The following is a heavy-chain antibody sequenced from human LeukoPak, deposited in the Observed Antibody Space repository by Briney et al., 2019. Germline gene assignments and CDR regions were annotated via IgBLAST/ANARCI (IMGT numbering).Heavy chain of an antibody. J-gene: IGHJ4*02. CDR2: ISGSGGST. CDR1: GFTFSSYA. D-gene: IGHD3-10*01. CDR3: AKVAAYYYRSGSYCY. V-gene: IGHV3-23*01. Sequence: PGGSLRLSCAASGFTFSSYAMSWVRQAPGKGLEWVSVISGSGGSTYYGDSVKGRFTISRDNSKNTLFLQMNSLRAEDTAVYYCAKVAAYYYRSGSYCYWGQGTLVTVSS.